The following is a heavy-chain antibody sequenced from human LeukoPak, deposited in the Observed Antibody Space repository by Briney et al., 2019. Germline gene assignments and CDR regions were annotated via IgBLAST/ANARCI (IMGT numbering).Heavy chain of an antibody. J-gene: IGHJ4*02. CDR2: INHSGST. D-gene: IGHD3-10*01. CDR1: GGSFSGYY. CDR3: ARDRGFLDY. V-gene: IGHV4-34*01. Sequence: PSETLSLTCAVYGGSFSGYYWNWIRQPPGKGLEWIGEINHSGSTNYNPSLKSRVTISVDTSKNQFSLKLSSVTAADTAVYYCARDRGFLDYWGQGTLVTVSS.